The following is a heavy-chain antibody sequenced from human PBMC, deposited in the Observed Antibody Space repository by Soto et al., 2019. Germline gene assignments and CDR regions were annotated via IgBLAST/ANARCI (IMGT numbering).Heavy chain of an antibody. CDR2: IGTQHDT. V-gene: IGHV3-13*01. Sequence: EVQLVESGGGLVQPGGSLRLSCAASGFTFSAYDMRWVRQATGKGLEWVAAIGTQHDTYYPDSVKGRFTISRENAKNSFFLKRNGLRAGARAWYFWAKRASHWMGGGGWLDPWGQGTLVTVSS. D-gene: IGHD3-16*01. CDR1: GFTFSAYD. J-gene: IGHJ5*02. CDR3: AKRASHWMGGGGWLDP.